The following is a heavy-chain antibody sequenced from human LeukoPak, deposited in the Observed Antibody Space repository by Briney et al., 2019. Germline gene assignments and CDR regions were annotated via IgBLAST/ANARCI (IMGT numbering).Heavy chain of an antibody. J-gene: IGHJ6*04. V-gene: IGHV4-34*01. CDR2: INHSGST. D-gene: IGHD3-10*01. Sequence: SETLSLTCAVYGGSFSGYDWSWIRQPPGKGLEWIGEINHSGSTNYNPSLKRRVTISVDTSKNQFSLKLSSVTAADTAVYYCARGGTMVRGVIIPKNYYYGMDVWGKGTTVTVSS. CDR1: GGSFSGYD. CDR3: ARGGTMVRGVIIPKNYYYGMDV.